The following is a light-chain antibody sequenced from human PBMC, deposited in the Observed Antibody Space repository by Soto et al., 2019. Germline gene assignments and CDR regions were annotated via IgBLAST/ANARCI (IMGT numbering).Light chain of an antibody. V-gene: IGLV2-8*01. CDR1: SGDVGGYNY. CDR3: SSYAGSNTVI. J-gene: IGLJ2*01. CDR2: EVY. Sequence: QSVLTQPPSASGSPGQSVTISCTGTSGDVGGYNYVSWYQQHPGKAPKLMIYEVYKRPSGVPDRFFGSKSANTASLTVSGLQAEDEADYYCSSYAGSNTVIFGGGTKLTVL.